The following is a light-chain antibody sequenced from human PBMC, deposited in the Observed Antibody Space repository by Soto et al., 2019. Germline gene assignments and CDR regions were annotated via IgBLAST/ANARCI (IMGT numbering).Light chain of an antibody. J-gene: IGKJ2*01. CDR3: QHYNTFSFYT. CDR2: KAS. Sequence: DIQMTQSPSTLSASVGDRVTITCRASQSISTWLAWYQQKPGKAPKLLIYKASSLESGVPSRFSASGSGTEFTLTISSLQPDDFATYYCQHYNTFSFYTFGQGTKLEIK. CDR1: QSISTW. V-gene: IGKV1-5*03.